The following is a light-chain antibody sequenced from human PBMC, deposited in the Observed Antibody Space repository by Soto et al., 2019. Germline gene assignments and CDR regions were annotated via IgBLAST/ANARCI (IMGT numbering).Light chain of an antibody. CDR3: QQRSNWLLT. J-gene: IGKJ4*01. CDR1: QSISDW. Sequence: DIQMTQSPSTLSASVGDRVTITCRASQSISDWLAWFQQKPGKAPKVLIYDASNRATGIPARFSGSGSGTDFTLTISSLEPEDFAVYYCQQRSNWLLTFGGGTKVEIK. CDR2: DAS. V-gene: IGKV1-5*01.